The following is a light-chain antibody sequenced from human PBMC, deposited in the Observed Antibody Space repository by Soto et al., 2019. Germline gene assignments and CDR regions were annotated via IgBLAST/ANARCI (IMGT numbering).Light chain of an antibody. Sequence: EVVMTQSPATLSGSPGERATLSCSASQSVSSNLAWYQQKPGQAPRLLIYGASTRATGIPARFSGSGSGTEFTLTISSLQSEDFAVYYCQQYNNWPPWTFGQGTKVDIK. CDR2: GAS. CDR1: QSVSSN. J-gene: IGKJ1*01. V-gene: IGKV3-15*01. CDR3: QQYNNWPPWT.